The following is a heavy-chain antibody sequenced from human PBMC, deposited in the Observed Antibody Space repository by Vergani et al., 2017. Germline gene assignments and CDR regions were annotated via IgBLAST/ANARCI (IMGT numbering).Heavy chain of an antibody. CDR3: ARYGGFLRVRKAAAGDLLLGLPSYYYYGMDV. J-gene: IGHJ6*02. Sequence: QVQLQESGPGLVKPSETLSLTCTVSGGSISSYYWSWIRQPPGKGLDWIGYIYYSGSTNYNPSLKSRVTISVDTSKNQFSLQLSSVTAADTAVYYCARYGGFLRVRKAAAGDLLLGLPSYYYYGMDVWGQGTTVTVSS. D-gene: IGHD6-13*01. CDR2: IYYSGST. V-gene: IGHV4-59*01. CDR1: GGSISSYY.